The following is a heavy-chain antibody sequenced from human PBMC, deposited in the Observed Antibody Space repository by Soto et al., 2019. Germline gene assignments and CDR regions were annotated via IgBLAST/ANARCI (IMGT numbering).Heavy chain of an antibody. CDR2: ISYDGGER. CDR3: ARDLPLYCRGDCNFDF. J-gene: IGHJ4*02. V-gene: IGHV3-30*03. Sequence: QVQLVESGGGVVQSGGSLRLSCGGSGFIFSRYGMHWVRQAPGKGLEWVTGISYDGGERWYADSVKGRCTISRDNFKNRLDLQMSSLRPEDTAVYYCARDLPLYCRGDCNFDFWGQGNLVTVSS. CDR1: GFIFSRYG. D-gene: IGHD2-21*02.